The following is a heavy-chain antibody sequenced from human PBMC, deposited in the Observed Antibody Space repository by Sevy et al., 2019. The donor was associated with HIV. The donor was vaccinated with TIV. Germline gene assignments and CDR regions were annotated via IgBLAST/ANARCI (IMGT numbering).Heavy chain of an antibody. CDR2: INPNSGGT. CDR1: GYTFTGYY. V-gene: IGHV1-2*06. Sequence: ASVKVSCKASGYTFTGYYMHWVRQAPGQGLEWMARINPNSGGTNYAQKFQGRVTMTRDTSISTAYMELSRLRSDDTAVYYCARDPMYYYDSSGYYNRGDDAFDIWGQGTIVTLSS. D-gene: IGHD3-22*01. CDR3: ARDPMYYYDSSGYYNRGDDAFDI. J-gene: IGHJ3*02.